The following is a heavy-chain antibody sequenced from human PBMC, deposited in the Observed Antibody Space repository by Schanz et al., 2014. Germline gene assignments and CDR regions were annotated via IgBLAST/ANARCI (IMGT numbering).Heavy chain of an antibody. J-gene: IGHJ4*02. CDR1: GYTFPSYG. Sequence: QVQLVQSGAEVKKAGASVKVSCKASGYTFPSYGISWVRQAPGQGLEWMGWIGGSDGNTNFSKKFQGRVTMTTDTSTSTVYMELRSLTSDDSAVYYCARDRDQWDGNYLDYWGQGTLVTVSS. CDR3: ARDRDQWDGNYLDY. D-gene: IGHD1-26*01. CDR2: IGGSDGNT. V-gene: IGHV1-18*04.